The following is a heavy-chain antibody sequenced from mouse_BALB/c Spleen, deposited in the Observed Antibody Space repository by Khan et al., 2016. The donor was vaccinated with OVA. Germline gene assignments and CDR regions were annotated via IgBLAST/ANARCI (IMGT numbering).Heavy chain of an antibody. J-gene: IGHJ2*01. V-gene: IGHV1S81*02. CDR2: TNPTNGRT. CDR3: SRITKIVAAYFDY. D-gene: IGHD1-1*01. Sequence: QVQLQQSGAELVKAGASVKMSCKASGYTFTSYWMHWVKQRLGQGLEWFAETNPTNGRTYYNEKFKSKATLTVDKSSSTAYMLLSGPPFEDSAVSYCSRITKIVAAYFDYWGQGTTLTVSS. CDR1: GYTFTSYW.